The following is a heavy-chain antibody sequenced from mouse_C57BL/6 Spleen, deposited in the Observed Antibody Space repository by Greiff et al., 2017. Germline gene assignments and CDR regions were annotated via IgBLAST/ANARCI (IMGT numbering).Heavy chain of an antibody. Sequence: EVKVVESGGGLVKPGGSLKLSCAASGFTFSDYGMHWVRQAPEKGLEWVAYISSGSSTIYYADTVKGRFTISRDNAKNTLCLQMTSLRAEDTAMYYGARRGFADWGQGTLVTVSA. CDR3: ARRGFAD. V-gene: IGHV5-17*01. J-gene: IGHJ3*01. CDR1: GFTFSDYG. CDR2: ISSGSSTI.